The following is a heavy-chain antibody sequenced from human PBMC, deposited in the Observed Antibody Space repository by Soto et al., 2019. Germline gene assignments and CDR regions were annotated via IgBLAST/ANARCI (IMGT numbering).Heavy chain of an antibody. J-gene: IGHJ4*02. CDR1: GFTFSSYS. Sequence: GGSLRLSCAASGFTFSSYSMNWVRQAPGKGLEWVSSISSSSSYIYYADSVKGRFTISRDNAKNSLYLQMNSLRAEDTAVYYCARDEITIFGPAFDYWGQGTLVTVSS. D-gene: IGHD3-3*01. CDR3: ARDEITIFGPAFDY. V-gene: IGHV3-21*01. CDR2: ISSSSSYI.